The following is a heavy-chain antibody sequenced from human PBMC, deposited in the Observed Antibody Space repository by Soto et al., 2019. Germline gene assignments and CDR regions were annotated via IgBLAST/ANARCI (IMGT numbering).Heavy chain of an antibody. Sequence: VSFTASGYTFSKYHSSWMRQASGHGLEWLGWCNPNSIETDYAQKFQGRVTMAGNTSIRTAYMELSSVRSDEPAMYWCVRRGRLSVISFWGR. CDR2: CNPNSIET. V-gene: IGHV1-8*01. J-gene: IGHJ2*01. CDR1: GYTFSKYH. D-gene: IGHD3-16*02. CDR3: VRRGRLSVISF.